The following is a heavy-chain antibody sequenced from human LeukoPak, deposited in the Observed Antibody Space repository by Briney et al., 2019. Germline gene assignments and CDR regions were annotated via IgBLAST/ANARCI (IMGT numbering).Heavy chain of an antibody. CDR3: ASVWFGDTLYFDP. Sequence: PSETLSLTCTVSGDSISSGRYYWSWIRQPPGKGLEWIGYIYYSGSTNYNPSLKSRVTISVDTSKNQFSLKLSSVTAADTAVYYCASVWFGDTLYFDPWGQGTLVTVSS. CDR1: GDSISSGRYY. V-gene: IGHV4-61*01. CDR2: IYYSGST. J-gene: IGHJ5*02. D-gene: IGHD3-10*01.